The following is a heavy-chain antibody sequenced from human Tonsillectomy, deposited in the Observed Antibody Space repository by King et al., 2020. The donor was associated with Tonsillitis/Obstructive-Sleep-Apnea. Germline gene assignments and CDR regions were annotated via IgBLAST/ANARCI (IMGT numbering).Heavy chain of an antibody. CDR3: ARHSTITTWGFYYYMDV. Sequence: VQLVESGGGLVRPGGSLRLSCAASGFSFSDYYMSWIRQAPGKGLEWVSYISSSGSFTNYEDSVKGRFTISRDNAKKYLYLQMNSLRGEDTAVYYCARHSTITTWGFYYYMDVWGKGTTVTVSS. D-gene: IGHD5/OR15-5a*01. V-gene: IGHV3-11*05. CDR1: GFSFSDYY. J-gene: IGHJ6*03. CDR2: ISSSGSFT.